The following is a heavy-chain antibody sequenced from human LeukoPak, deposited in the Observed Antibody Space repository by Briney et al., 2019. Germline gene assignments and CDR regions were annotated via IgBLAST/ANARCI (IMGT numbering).Heavy chain of an antibody. Sequence: GRSLRLSCTASGFTFGDYAMSWFRQAPGKGLEWVGFIRSKAYGGTTEYAASVKGRFTISRDDSKSIAYLQMNSLKTEDTAVYYCTRDSGSSVFDYWGQGTLVTVPS. CDR2: IRSKAYGGTT. J-gene: IGHJ4*02. D-gene: IGHD6-6*01. V-gene: IGHV3-49*03. CDR3: TRDSGSSVFDY. CDR1: GFTFGDYA.